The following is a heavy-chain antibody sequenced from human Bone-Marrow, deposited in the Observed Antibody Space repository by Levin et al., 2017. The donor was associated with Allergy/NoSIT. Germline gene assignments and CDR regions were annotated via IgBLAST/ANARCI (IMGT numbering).Heavy chain of an antibody. V-gene: IGHV3-23*01. Sequence: GGSLRLSCAASGFSFSNYAMSWVRQAPGKGLEWVSSIRGSGGSTYYADSVKGRFTISRDNSQNTLYLRMNSLRAEDTAVYYCAKDWGDDITGYYFMTDYWGQGTLVTVSS. D-gene: IGHD3-22*01. J-gene: IGHJ4*02. CDR1: GFSFSNYA. CDR3: AKDWGDDITGYYFMTDY. CDR2: IRGSGGST.